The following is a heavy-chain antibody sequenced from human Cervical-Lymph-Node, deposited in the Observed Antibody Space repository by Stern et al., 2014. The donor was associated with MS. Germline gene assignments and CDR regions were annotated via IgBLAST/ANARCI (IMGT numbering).Heavy chain of an antibody. CDR1: GASITSYY. CDR2: IYYRGNT. J-gene: IGHJ5*02. Sequence: QVQLQESGPGLLRPSETLSLTCTVSGASITSYYWSWIRQPPGKGLEWIGYIYYRGNTNYNASLKGRVAISIGTSKTQFSLRLSSVTAADTAVYYCAIATDLWGQGTLVTVSS. V-gene: IGHV4-59*01. CDR3: AIATDL.